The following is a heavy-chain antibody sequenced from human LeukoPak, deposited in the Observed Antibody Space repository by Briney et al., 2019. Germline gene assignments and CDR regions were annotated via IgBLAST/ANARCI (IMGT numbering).Heavy chain of an antibody. CDR3: ARRPGDYGGKYFDY. D-gene: IGHD4-23*01. Sequence: GGSLTLSCAASGFTFSSYAMSWVRLAPGKGLEWVSSISGSGDSTYYADSVKGRFTISRDNSKNTLYLQMNSLSAEDTAVYYCARRPGDYGGKYFDYWGQGTLVTVSS. CDR2: ISGSGDST. V-gene: IGHV3-23*01. J-gene: IGHJ4*02. CDR1: GFTFSSYA.